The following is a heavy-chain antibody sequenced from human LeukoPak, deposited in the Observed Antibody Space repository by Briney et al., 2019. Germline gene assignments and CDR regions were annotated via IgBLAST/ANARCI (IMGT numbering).Heavy chain of an antibody. CDR3: ARASSSGTHISGYYYYMDV. D-gene: IGHD3-10*01. Sequence: SETLSLTRSVSGGSVGSYHWSWIRQSPGKGLEWIGDIYNSGTTDSNPSLKSRVTMSVDTSKSQFSLRLSAVTAADSAVYYCARASSSGTHISGYYYYMDVWGTGTTVSVSS. CDR2: IYNSGTT. V-gene: IGHV4-4*09. J-gene: IGHJ6*03. CDR1: GGSVGSYH.